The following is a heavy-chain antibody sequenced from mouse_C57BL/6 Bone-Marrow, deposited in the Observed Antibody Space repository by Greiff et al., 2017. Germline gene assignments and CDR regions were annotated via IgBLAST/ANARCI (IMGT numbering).Heavy chain of an antibody. D-gene: IGHD4-1*01. CDR1: GFTFSSYG. Sequence: EVKLVESGGDLVKPGGSLKLSCAASGFTFSSYGLSWVRQTPDTRLEWVATISSGGSYTYYPASVTGRFTISRDNAKNTQYLQMSSLKAEDTAMYYCARHKTGYCDYGGQGTTLTVSS. CDR2: ISSGGSYT. J-gene: IGHJ2*01. CDR3: ARHKTGYCDY. V-gene: IGHV5-6*01.